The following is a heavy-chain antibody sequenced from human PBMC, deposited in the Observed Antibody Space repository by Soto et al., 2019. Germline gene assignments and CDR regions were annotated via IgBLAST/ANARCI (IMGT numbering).Heavy chain of an antibody. J-gene: IGHJ5*02. Sequence: SVKVSCKASGGTFSSYTISWVRQAPGQGLEWMGRIIPILGIANYAQKFQGRVTITADKSTSTAYMELSSLRSEDTAVYYCARDQSWHDLVWWFDPWGQGTLVTVSS. CDR3: ARDQSWHDLVWWFDP. D-gene: IGHD1-1*01. CDR1: GGTFSSYT. CDR2: IIPILGIA. V-gene: IGHV1-69*04.